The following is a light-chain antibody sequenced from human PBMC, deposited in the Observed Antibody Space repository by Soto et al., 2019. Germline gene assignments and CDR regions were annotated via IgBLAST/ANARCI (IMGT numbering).Light chain of an antibody. Sequence: QSVLTQPPSVSEAPRQRVTISCTGSSSNIGAGYEAHWYQQVPGTAPKLLIYENNNRPSGVPDRFSGSKSGTSASLAITGLQAEDEAEYYCQSYDSSLSGDVFGTGTKLTVL. CDR2: ENN. V-gene: IGLV1-40*01. CDR3: QSYDSSLSGDV. CDR1: SSNIGAGYE. J-gene: IGLJ1*01.